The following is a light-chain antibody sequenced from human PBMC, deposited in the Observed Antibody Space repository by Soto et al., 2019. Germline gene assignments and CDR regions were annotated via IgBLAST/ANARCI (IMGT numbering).Light chain of an antibody. CDR3: SSYTSSSTVI. CDR1: SSDVGGYNF. Sequence: QSALTQPAPVSGSPGQSITISCTGTSSDVGGYNFVSWYQQHPGKAPKFIIYDVRNRPSGVSNRFSGSRSGNTASLTISGLQAEDEADYYCSSYTSSSTVIFGGGTQLTVL. CDR2: DVR. J-gene: IGLJ2*01. V-gene: IGLV2-14*03.